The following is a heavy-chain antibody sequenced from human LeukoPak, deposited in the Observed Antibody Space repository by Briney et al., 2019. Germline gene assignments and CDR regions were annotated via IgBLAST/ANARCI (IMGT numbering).Heavy chain of an antibody. J-gene: IGHJ4*02. CDR2: IYSDGST. CDR3: ASGTTVTTAFDY. D-gene: IGHD4-17*01. CDR1: GFTVSSNY. Sequence: GGSLGLSCAASGFTVSSNYMTWVRQAPGKGLEWVSIIYSDGSTYYADSVKVRFTISRDNSKNTVYLQMNSLRAEDTAVYYCASGTTVTTAFDYWGQGTLVTVSS. V-gene: IGHV3-66*01.